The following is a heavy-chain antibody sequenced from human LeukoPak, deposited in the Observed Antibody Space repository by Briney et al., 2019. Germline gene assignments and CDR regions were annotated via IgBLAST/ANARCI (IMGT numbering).Heavy chain of an antibody. CDR2: FDPEDGET. V-gene: IGHV1-24*01. J-gene: IGHJ5*02. D-gene: IGHD3-9*01. CDR1: GYTLTELS. Sequence: ASVKVSCKVSGYTLTELSMHWVRQAPGKGLEWMGGFDPEDGETIYAQKFQGRVTMTEDTSTGTAYMELSSLRSEDTAVYYCATEPYYDILTGPTNWFDPWGQGTLVTVSS. CDR3: ATEPYYDILTGPTNWFDP.